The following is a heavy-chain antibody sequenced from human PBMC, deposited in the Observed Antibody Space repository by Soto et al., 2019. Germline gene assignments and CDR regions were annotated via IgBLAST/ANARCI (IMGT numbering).Heavy chain of an antibody. CDR2: INHSGST. J-gene: IGHJ1*01. CDR3: ARGRRFVNSPSFQH. V-gene: IGHV4-34*01. Sequence: SETLSLTCAVYGGSFSGYYWSWIRQPPGKGLEWIGEINHSGSTNYNPSLKSRVTISVDTSKNQFSLKLSSVTAADTAVYYCARGRRFVNSPSFQHWGQGTLVTVSS. CDR1: GGSFSGYY. D-gene: IGHD1-1*01.